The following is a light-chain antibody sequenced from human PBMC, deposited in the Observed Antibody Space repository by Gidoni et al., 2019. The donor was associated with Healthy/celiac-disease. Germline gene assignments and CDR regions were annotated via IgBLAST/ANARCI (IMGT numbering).Light chain of an antibody. V-gene: IGKV3-20*01. CDR1: QSVSSSY. Sequence: EIVLTQSPGTLSLSPGERATLSCSASQSVSSSYLAWYQQKPGQAPRLLSYGASSRATGIADRFSGSGSGTDFTLTISRLEPEDFAVYYCQQYGSSPLTFGGGTKVEIK. J-gene: IGKJ4*01. CDR2: GAS. CDR3: QQYGSSPLT.